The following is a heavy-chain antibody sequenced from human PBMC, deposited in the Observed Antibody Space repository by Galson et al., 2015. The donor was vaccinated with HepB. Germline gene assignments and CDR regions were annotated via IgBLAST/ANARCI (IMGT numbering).Heavy chain of an antibody. CDR2: ITPSGDNT. CDR1: GFTFSHYA. Sequence: SLRLSCAASGFTFSHYAMAWVRQAPGKGLEWISAITPSGDNTYSADSMKGRFFISRDNSQNTLCLQMNSLRADDTAIYFCAKVFPEKTDGWYRQALYYFDSWGQGTRVTVSS. V-gene: IGHV3-23*01. J-gene: IGHJ4*02. D-gene: IGHD6-19*01. CDR3: AKVFPEKTDGWYRQALYYFDS.